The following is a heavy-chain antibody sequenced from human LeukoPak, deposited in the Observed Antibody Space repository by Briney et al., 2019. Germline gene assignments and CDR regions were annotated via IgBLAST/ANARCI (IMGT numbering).Heavy chain of an antibody. D-gene: IGHD5-24*01. CDR3: ARGFEMAPRYFDL. Sequence: GGSLRLSCAASGFTVSSNYMSWVRQAPGKGLEWVSVIYSGGSTYYADSVKGRFTISRDNSKNTLHLQMNSLRAEDTAVYYCARGFEMAPRYFDLWGCGTLVTVSS. J-gene: IGHJ2*01. V-gene: IGHV3-66*01. CDR2: IYSGGST. CDR1: GFTVSSNY.